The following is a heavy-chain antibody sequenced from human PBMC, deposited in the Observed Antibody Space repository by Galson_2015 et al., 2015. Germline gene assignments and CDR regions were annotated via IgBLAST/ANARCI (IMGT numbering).Heavy chain of an antibody. CDR3: ARDSGSSGYSPYYFDY. Sequence: ETLSLTCDVSGYSLRSGYYWGWIRQPPEKGLEWIGNIYHSGSTYYNPSLKSRATISVDTSKNQFSLKLSSVTAAGTAVYYCARDSGSSGYSPYYFDYWGQGALVTVSS. D-gene: IGHD3-22*01. CDR1: GYSLRSGYY. V-gene: IGHV4-38-2*02. J-gene: IGHJ4*02. CDR2: IYHSGST.